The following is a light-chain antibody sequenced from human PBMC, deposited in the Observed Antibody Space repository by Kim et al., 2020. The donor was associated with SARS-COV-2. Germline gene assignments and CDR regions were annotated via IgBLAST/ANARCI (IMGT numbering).Light chain of an antibody. Sequence: SVCPGERVTHSWRASQSIGNNVAGYQQIPGQAHRLLKYGASARAAGIPPRFSGSGSGTEFTLTNSSLQSEDFAVYYCHQYNYWPWTFGQGTKLEI. J-gene: IGKJ2*01. V-gene: IGKV3-15*01. CDR1: QSIGNN. CDR3: HQYNYWPWT. CDR2: GAS.